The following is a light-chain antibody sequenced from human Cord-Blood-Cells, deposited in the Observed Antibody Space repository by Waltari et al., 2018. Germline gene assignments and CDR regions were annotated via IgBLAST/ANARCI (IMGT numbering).Light chain of an antibody. Sequence: EIVMTQSPATLSVSPGERATLSCRASQSVSRTFAWYQQKPGQAPRLLIYGASTRATGIPARFSGSWSGTVFTLTISSLQSEDFAVYYCQQYNNWPRTFGQGTKLEIK. CDR3: QQYNNWPRT. J-gene: IGKJ2*01. CDR1: QSVSRT. CDR2: GAS. V-gene: IGKV3-15*01.